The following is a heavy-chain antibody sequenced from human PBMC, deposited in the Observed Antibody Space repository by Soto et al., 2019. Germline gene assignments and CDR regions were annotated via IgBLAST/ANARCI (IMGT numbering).Heavy chain of an antibody. Sequence: QVQLQQWGAGLLKPSETLSLTCAVYGGSFSGHYWSWIRQPPGKGLEWIGQINHSGSTNYNPSLKSRVTISIDTSKTQFSLNLSSVTAADTTVYYCARGTSGSHDAFDIWGQGTMVTVSS. V-gene: IGHV4-34*01. D-gene: IGHD2-15*01. CDR3: ARGTSGSHDAFDI. J-gene: IGHJ3*02. CDR2: INHSGST. CDR1: GGSFSGHY.